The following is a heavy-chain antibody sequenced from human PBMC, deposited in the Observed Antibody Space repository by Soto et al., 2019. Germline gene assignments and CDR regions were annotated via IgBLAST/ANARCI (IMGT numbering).Heavy chain of an antibody. CDR3: ASTPRKWELLRYYGMDV. CDR1: GGTFSSYA. D-gene: IGHD1-26*01. V-gene: IGHV1-69*13. CDR2: IIPIFGTA. J-gene: IGHJ6*02. Sequence: GASVKVSCKASGGTFSSYAISWVRQAPGQGLEWMGGIIPIFGTANYAQKFQGRVTITADESTSTAYMELSSLRSEDTAVYYCASTPRKWELLRYYGMDVWGQGTTVTVSS.